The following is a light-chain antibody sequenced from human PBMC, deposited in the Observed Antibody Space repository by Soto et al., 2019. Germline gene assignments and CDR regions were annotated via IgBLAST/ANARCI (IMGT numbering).Light chain of an antibody. J-gene: IGLJ2*01. CDR2: EVS. CDR3: NSYVGDNNVV. CDR1: SSDIGGYNF. V-gene: IGLV2-8*01. Sequence: QSALTQPPSASGSPGQSVTISCTGTSSDIGGYNFVSWYQKHPGKVPKLMIYEVSKRPSGVPDRFSGSRSGNTASLTVSGLQAEDEADYYCNSYVGDNNVVFGGGTKLTVL.